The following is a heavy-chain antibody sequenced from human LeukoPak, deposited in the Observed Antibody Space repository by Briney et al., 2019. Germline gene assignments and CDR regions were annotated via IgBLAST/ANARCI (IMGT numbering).Heavy chain of an antibody. CDR3: ARGHGEYYYDSSGYYYWFDY. CDR1: GYTFTSYD. CDR2: MNPNSGNT. J-gene: IGHJ4*02. Sequence: GASVKVSCKASGYTFTSYDISWVRQATGQGLEWMGWMNPNSGNTGYAQKFQGRVTMTRNTSISTAYMELSSLRSEDTAVYYCARGHGEYYYDSSGYYYWFDYWGQGTLVTVSS. D-gene: IGHD3-22*01. V-gene: IGHV1-8*01.